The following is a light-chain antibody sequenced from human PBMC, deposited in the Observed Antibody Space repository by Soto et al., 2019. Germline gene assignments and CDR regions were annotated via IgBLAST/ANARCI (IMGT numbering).Light chain of an antibody. CDR3: QHYGNSPPFT. CDR1: QSVSSSY. CDR2: GAS. V-gene: IGKV3-20*01. J-gene: IGKJ2*01. Sequence: EIVLTQSPGTLSLSPGERATLSCRASQSVSSSYLAWYQQKPGQAPRLLIYGASSRATGIPDRFSGSGSGTDFTLTISRLEPEDFAVYFCQHYGNSPPFTFGQGTQVDIK.